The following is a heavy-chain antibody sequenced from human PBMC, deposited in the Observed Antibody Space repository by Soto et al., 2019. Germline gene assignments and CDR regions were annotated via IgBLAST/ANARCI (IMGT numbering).Heavy chain of an antibody. J-gene: IGHJ4*02. CDR3: ARSVEGHFDY. D-gene: IGHD6-19*01. Sequence: GGSLRLSCAASGFTFSIYSMNWVRQAPGKGLEWVSYITSDRKTIHYADSVKGRFTIFRDSAKNSLYLQMNSLRDEDTAVYYCARSVEGHFDYWGQGTLVTVPQ. V-gene: IGHV3-48*02. CDR2: ITSDRKTI. CDR1: GFTFSIYS.